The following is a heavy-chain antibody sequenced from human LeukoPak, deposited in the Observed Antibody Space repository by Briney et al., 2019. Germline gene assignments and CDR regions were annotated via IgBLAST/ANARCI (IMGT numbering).Heavy chain of an antibody. V-gene: IGHV3-30*03. CDR3: ASLSPLFDY. CDR2: ISYDGSNK. CDR1: GFTFSSYG. J-gene: IGHJ4*02. Sequence: GRSLRLSCAASGFTFSSYGMHWVRQAPGKGLEWVAVISYDGSNKYYADSVKGRFTISRGNSKNTLYLQMNSLRAEDTAVYYCASLSPLFDYWGQGTLVTVSS.